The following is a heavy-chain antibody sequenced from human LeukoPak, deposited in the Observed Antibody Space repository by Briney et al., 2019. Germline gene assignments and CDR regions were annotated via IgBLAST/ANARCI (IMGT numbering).Heavy chain of an antibody. V-gene: IGHV4-4*07. J-gene: IGHJ4*02. D-gene: IGHD3-22*01. CDR3: ARELGGYDYYDSGGFDY. Sequence: PSENLSLTCTVSGGAISSYYWSWIRQPAGKGLEWIGRIYTSGSTNYNPSLKSRATMSVDTSKNQFSLKLSSVTAADTAVYYCARELGGYDYYDSGGFDYWGQGTLVTVSS. CDR2: IYTSGST. CDR1: GGAISSYY.